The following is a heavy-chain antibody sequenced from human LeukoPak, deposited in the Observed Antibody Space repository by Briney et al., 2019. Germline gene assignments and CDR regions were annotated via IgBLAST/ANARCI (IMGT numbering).Heavy chain of an antibody. V-gene: IGHV1-46*01. D-gene: IGHD2-2*01. CDR3: ARAGSIAGYCSSTSCYDNWFDP. CDR1: GYTFTSYY. CDR2: INPSGGST. Sequence: ASVKVSCKASGYTFTSYYMHWVRQAPGQGLEWMGIINPSGGSTSYAQKFQGRVTMTRDTSISTAYMELSRLRSDDTAVYYCARAGSIAGYCSSTSCYDNWFDPWGQGTLVTVSS. J-gene: IGHJ5*02.